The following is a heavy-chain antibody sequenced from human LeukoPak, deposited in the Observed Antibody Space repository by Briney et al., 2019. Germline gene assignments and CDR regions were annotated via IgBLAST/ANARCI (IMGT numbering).Heavy chain of an antibody. D-gene: IGHD3-22*01. J-gene: IGHJ4*02. V-gene: IGHV1-69*13. CDR3: ATESTSGCHYAN. CDR2: IIPIFGRA. CDR1: GGTFGSNV. Sequence: GASVKVSCKASGGTFGSNVVTWVRQAPGQGLEWMGRIIPIFGRANSAQKFQGRVAITSDESTNTVYMELSSLRSEDTAVYYCATESTSGCHYANWGQGTLVTVSS.